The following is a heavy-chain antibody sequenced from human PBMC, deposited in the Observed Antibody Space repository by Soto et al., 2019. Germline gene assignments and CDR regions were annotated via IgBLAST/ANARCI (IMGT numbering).Heavy chain of an antibody. CDR1: GFSLSNARMG. J-gene: IGHJ4*02. Sequence: SVPTLVNPTETLTLTCTVSGFSLSNARMGVSWIRQPPGKALEWLAHIFSNDEKSYSTSLKSRLTISKDTSKSQVVLTMTNMDPVDTATYYCARARGYSYGYISDYWGQGTLVTVSS. V-gene: IGHV2-26*01. CDR3: ARARGYSYGYISDY. CDR2: IFSNDEK. D-gene: IGHD5-18*01.